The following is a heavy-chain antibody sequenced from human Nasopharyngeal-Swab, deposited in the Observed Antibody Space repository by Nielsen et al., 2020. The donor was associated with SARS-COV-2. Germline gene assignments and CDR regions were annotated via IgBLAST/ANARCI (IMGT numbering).Heavy chain of an antibody. CDR3: ARDVYKQQLVPFDY. CDR1: GFTFSDYY. CDR2: ISGSCPYA. V-gene: IGHV3-11*06. Sequence: GESLKISCAASGFTFSDYYMSWMRQAPGKGLEWGSYISGSCPYAKYAESVPGRFTISRDNANNSLYLQMNSLRAENTAVYYCARDVYKQQLVPFDYWGQGTLVTVSS. J-gene: IGHJ4*02. D-gene: IGHD6-13*01.